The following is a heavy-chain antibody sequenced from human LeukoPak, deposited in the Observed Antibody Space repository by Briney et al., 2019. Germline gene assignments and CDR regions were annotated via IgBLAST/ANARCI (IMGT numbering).Heavy chain of an antibody. Sequence: PSETLSLTCTVSGGSISSSSYYWGWIRQPPGKGLEWIGSIYYSGSTYYNPSLKSRVTISVDTSKNQFSLKLSSVTAADTAVYYCARGRRGYRNDYWGQETLVTVSS. CDR1: GGSISSSSYY. V-gene: IGHV4-39*01. D-gene: IGHD5-18*01. CDR3: ARGRRGYRNDY. J-gene: IGHJ4*02. CDR2: IYYSGST.